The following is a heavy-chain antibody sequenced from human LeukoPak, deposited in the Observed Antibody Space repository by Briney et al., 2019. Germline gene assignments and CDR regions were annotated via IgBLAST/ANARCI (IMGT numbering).Heavy chain of an antibody. Sequence: ASVKVSCKASGYSFTASYMHWVRQAPGQGLEWMGWINPNSGGTNYAQKFQGRVTMTRDTSISTAYMELSRLRSDDTAVYYCARMVRGGNWFDPWGQGTLVTVSS. J-gene: IGHJ5*02. V-gene: IGHV1-2*02. CDR3: ARMVRGGNWFDP. CDR1: GYSFTASY. D-gene: IGHD3-10*01. CDR2: INPNSGGT.